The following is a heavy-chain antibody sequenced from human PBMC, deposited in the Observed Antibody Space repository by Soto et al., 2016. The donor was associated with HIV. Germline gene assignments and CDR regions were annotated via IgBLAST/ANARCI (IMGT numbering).Heavy chain of an antibody. J-gene: IGHJ3*02. CDR1: GGSISSGGFY. CDR3: AREGRRVTMIVVVIHRWSFDI. V-gene: IGHV4-31*03. Sequence: QVQLQESGPGLVKPSQTLSLTCTVSGGSISSGGFYWSWIRQHPGKGLEWIGYIYYSGNTYYNPSLKSRITISVDTSKNQFSLKLSSVTAADTAVYYCAREGRRVTMIVVVIHRWSFDIVGTRDNGHRLF. D-gene: IGHD3-22*01. CDR2: IYYSGNT.